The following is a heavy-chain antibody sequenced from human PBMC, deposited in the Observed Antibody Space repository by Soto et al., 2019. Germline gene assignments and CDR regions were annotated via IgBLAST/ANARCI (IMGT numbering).Heavy chain of an antibody. J-gene: IGHJ5*02. CDR2: ISAYNGNT. Sequence: GSSVKVSCKASGGTFSSYAIGWVRQAPGQGLEWMGWISAYNGNTNYAQKLQGRVTMTTDTSTSTAYMELRSLRSDDTAVYYRASDFLEGIVVVIADWFDPWGQGTLVTVSS. CDR3: ASDFLEGIVVVIADWFDP. V-gene: IGHV1-18*01. D-gene: IGHD2-21*01. CDR1: GGTFSSYA.